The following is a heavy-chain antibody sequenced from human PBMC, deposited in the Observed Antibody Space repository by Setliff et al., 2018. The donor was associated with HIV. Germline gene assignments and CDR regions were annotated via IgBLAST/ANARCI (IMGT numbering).Heavy chain of an antibody. CDR3: AKGSRLFDY. V-gene: IGHV3-23*03. CDR2: IYSGDNST. CDR1: GFTFGRYA. Sequence: GSLRLSCAASGFTFGRYAMSWVRQAPGKGLEWVSGIYSGDNSTYYADSVKGRFTISRDNSKNTLYLQMNSLRAEDTAVYYCAKGSRLFDYWGQGTLVTVSS. J-gene: IGHJ4*02.